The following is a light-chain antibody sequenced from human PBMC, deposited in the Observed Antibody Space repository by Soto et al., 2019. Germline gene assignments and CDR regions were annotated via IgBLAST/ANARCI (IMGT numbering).Light chain of an antibody. J-gene: IGLJ1*01. CDR1: SSDVGGYNY. CDR3: SSYTSNRFYV. CDR2: EVS. V-gene: IGLV2-14*01. Sequence: SALTQPASVSGSPGQSITISCTGTSSDVGGYNYVSWYQQHPGKAPKLMISEVSNRPSGVSNRFSGSKSGNTASLTISGLQAEDEADYYCSSYTSNRFYVFGTGTKVTVL.